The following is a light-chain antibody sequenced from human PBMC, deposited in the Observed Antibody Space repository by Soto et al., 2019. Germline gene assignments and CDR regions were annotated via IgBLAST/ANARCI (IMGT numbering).Light chain of an antibody. CDR2: AAS. CDR1: QSISSY. V-gene: IGKV1-39*01. J-gene: IGKJ2*01. CDR3: QQCYSTPYT. Sequence: DLQMTQSPSSLSASVGDRVTITCRASQSISSYLNWYQQKPGKAPKLLIYAASSLQSGVPSRFSGSDSGTDFTLTISSLQPEDFATYYCQQCYSTPYTFGQGTKVEIK.